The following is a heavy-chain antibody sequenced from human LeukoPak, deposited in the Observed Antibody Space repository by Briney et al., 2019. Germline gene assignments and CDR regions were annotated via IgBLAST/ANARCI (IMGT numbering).Heavy chain of an antibody. J-gene: IGHJ5*02. Sequence: ASVKVSCKASGYSFSTHWMHWVRQAPGQGLEWMGIINPSGGSTSYAQKLQGRVTVTRDMSTSTVYMELSNLRSEDTAVYYCARDQSGEWELLSGWWFDPWGQGTLVTVSS. CDR3: ARDQSGEWELLSGWWFDP. V-gene: IGHV1-46*01. CDR1: GYSFSTHW. CDR2: INPSGGST. D-gene: IGHD1-26*01.